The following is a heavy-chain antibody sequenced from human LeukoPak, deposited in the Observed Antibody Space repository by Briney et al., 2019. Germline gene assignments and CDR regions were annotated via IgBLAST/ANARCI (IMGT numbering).Heavy chain of an antibody. Sequence: SETLSLTCTVSGGSISSYYWSWIRQPPGKGLEWIGYIYYSGSTNYNPSLKSRVTIPVDTSKNQFSLKLGSVTAADTAVYYCARGPMTTVVTYDYWGQGTLVTVSS. D-gene: IGHD4-23*01. CDR2: IYYSGST. CDR3: ARGPMTTVVTYDY. CDR1: GGSISSYY. J-gene: IGHJ4*02. V-gene: IGHV4-59*12.